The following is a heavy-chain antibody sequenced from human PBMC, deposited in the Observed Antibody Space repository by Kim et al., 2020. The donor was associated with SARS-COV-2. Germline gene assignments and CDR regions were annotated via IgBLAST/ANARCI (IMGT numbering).Heavy chain of an antibody. D-gene: IGHD6-25*01. CDR3: ARESRPAPIDY. V-gene: IGHV4-39*07. CDR2: IYYSGST. CDR1: GGSISSSSYY. Sequence: SETLSLTCTVSGGSISSSSYYWGWIRQPPGKGLEWIGSIYYSGSTYYNPSLKSRVTISVDTSKNQFSLKLSSVTAADTAVYYCARESRPAPIDYWGQGTLVTVSS. J-gene: IGHJ4*02.